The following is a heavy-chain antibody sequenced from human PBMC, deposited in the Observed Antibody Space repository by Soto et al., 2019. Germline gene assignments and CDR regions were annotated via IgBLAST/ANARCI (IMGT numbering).Heavy chain of an antibody. J-gene: IGHJ3*02. V-gene: IGHV3-30*18. D-gene: IGHD1-26*01. CDR1: GFTFSNYG. Sequence: PGGSLRLSCAASGFTFSNYGMHWVRQAPGKGLEWVAVISYDGSNKYYADSVKGRFTISGDNSKNTLYLQMNSLRAEDTAVYYCAKDLGSGSYLFDAFDIWGQGTMVTVSS. CDR3: AKDLGSGSYLFDAFDI. CDR2: ISYDGSNK.